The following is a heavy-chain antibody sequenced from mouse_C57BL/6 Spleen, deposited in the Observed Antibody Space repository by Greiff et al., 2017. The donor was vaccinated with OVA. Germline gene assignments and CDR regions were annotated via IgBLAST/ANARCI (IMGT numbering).Heavy chain of an antibody. Sequence: LVESGAELVRPGASVTLSCKASGYTFTDYEMHWVKQTPVHGLEWIGAIDPETGGTAYNQKFKGKAILTADKSSSTAYMELRSLTSEDSAVYYCTGGYYGYEGYYAMDYWGQGTSVTVSS. CDR2: IDPETGGT. D-gene: IGHD2-2*01. V-gene: IGHV1-15*01. CDR1: GYTFTDYE. CDR3: TGGYYGYEGYYAMDY. J-gene: IGHJ4*01.